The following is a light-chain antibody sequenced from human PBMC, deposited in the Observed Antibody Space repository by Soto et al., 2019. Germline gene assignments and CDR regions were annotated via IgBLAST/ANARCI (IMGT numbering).Light chain of an antibody. CDR2: KAS. CDR1: QSVSTW. CDR3: QQYTNYWT. V-gene: IGKV1-5*03. J-gene: IGKJ1*01. Sequence: DPQMTQSPSILSASVGDSVTITCRASQSVSTWLAWYQQKPGKAPKVLIYKASTLQSGVPSRFSGSGSGTEFTLTISSLQPDDFATYYCQQYTNYWTFGQGTKVEIK.